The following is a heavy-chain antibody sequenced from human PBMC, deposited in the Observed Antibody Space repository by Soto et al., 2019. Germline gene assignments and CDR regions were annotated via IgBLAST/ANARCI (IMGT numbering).Heavy chain of an antibody. CDR3: VRDSHGDY. V-gene: IGHV3-74*01. CDR1: GFTFSNYW. CDR2: IDHDGPT. J-gene: IGHJ4*02. Sequence: EVQLVESGGGLVQPGGSLRLSCAGSGFTFSNYWMHWVRQAPGKGLEWVSRIDHDGPTDYAGSVRGRFTISRDNAENTLYLQMNSLSPEDTAVYYCVRDSHGDYWGQGTLVTVSS.